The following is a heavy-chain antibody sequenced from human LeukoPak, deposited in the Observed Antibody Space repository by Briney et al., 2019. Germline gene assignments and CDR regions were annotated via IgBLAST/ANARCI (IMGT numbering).Heavy chain of an antibody. Sequence: PSETLSLTCTVSGGSISSYYWSWIRQPPGKGLEWIGYIYTSGSTNYNPSLKSRVTISVDTSKNQFSLKLSSVTAADTAVYYCAKDLIAAAGNPYYYGMDVWGQGTTVTVSS. V-gene: IGHV4-4*09. CDR2: IYTSGST. CDR1: GGSISSYY. J-gene: IGHJ6*02. CDR3: AKDLIAAAGNPYYYGMDV. D-gene: IGHD6-13*01.